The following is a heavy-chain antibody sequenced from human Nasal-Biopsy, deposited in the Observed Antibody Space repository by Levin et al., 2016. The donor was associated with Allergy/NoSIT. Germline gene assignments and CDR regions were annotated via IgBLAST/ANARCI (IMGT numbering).Heavy chain of an antibody. V-gene: IGHV3-21*01. CDR3: ATFSWGALYYYYGMDV. CDR2: ISNSRTST. CDR1: GFTFSDYI. J-gene: IGHJ6*02. D-gene: IGHD7-27*01. Sequence: GESLKISCAASGFTFSDYIMNWVRQAPGKGLEWVSSISNSRTSTYYADSVRGRFTISRDNTKRSLYLQMNSLTAEDTAVYYCATFSWGALYYYYGMDVWGQGTTVTVSS.